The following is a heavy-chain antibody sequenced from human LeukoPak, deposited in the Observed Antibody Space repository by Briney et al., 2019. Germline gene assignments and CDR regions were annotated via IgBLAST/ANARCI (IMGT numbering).Heavy chain of an antibody. D-gene: IGHD2-15*01. V-gene: IGHV1-8*03. J-gene: IGHJ6*03. CDR1: GYTFTSYD. Sequence: GASVKVSCKASGYTFTSYDINWVRQATGQGLEWMGWMKPNSGNTGYAQKFQGRVTITRNTSISTAYMELSSLRSEDTAVYYCARGVADIVVVVAATQPEGYDTPYYYYYYMDVWGKGTTVTVSS. CDR2: MKPNSGNT. CDR3: ARGVADIVVVVAATQPEGYDTPYYYYYYMDV.